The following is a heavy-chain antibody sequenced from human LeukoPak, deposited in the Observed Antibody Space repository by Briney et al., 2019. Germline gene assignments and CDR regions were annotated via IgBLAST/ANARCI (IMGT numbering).Heavy chain of an antibody. J-gene: IGHJ4*02. CDR1: GGSISSNNW. V-gene: IGHV4-4*02. CDR2: IYHSGST. CDR3: ASSYDSGSYYSLDY. Sequence: SGTLSLTCAVSGGSISSNNWWSWVRQPPGKGLEWIGQIYHSGSTNYNPSLKSRVTISVDKSKNQFSLKLSSVTAADTAVYYCASSYDSGSYYSLDYWGQGTLVTVSS. D-gene: IGHD3-10*01.